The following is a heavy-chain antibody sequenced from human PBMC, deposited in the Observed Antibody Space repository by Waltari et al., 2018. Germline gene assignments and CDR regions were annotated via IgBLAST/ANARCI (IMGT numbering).Heavy chain of an antibody. CDR2: IWHDGSNE. Sequence: QVQLVESGGGVVQPGRSLRLSCAASGFTFSSFDMHWVRQAPGKGLGWVAVIWHDGSNEYYVDSVKGRFTISRDNSKNTLYLQMNSLRAEDSAVYYCASQSTTLFDYWGQGTLVTVSS. CDR1: GFTFSSFD. CDR3: ASQSTTLFDY. D-gene: IGHD2-15*01. V-gene: IGHV3-33*01. J-gene: IGHJ4*02.